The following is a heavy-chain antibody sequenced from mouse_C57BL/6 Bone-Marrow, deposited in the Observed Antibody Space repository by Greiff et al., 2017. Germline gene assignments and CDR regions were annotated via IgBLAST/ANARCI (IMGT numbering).Heavy chain of an antibody. V-gene: IGHV3-6*01. CDR1: GYSITSGYY. Sequence: EVKLMESGPGLVKPSQSLSLTCSVTGYSITSGYYWNWIRQFPGNKLEWMGYISYDGSNNYNPSLKNRISITRDTSKNQFFLKLNSVTTEDTATYYCARGNDYAYFDYWGQGTTLTVSS. CDR2: ISYDGSN. CDR3: ARGNDYAYFDY. D-gene: IGHD2-4*01. J-gene: IGHJ2*01.